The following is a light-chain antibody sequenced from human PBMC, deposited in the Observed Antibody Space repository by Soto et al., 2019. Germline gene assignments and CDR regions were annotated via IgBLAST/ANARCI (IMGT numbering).Light chain of an antibody. CDR3: QSYDSSLSGYVV. Sequence: QSVLTQPPSVSGAPGQRVTISCTGSGSNIGAGYDVHWYQQLPGTAPKLLIYGNSNRPSGVPDRFSGSKSGTSASLAITGLQAEDEADYYCQSYDSSLSGYVVFGGGTQLTVL. V-gene: IGLV1-40*01. CDR1: GSNIGAGYD. CDR2: GNS. J-gene: IGLJ2*01.